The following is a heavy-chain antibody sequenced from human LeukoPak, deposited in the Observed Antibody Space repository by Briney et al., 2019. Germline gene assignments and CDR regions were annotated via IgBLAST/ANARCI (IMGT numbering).Heavy chain of an antibody. CDR3: ARVRQWLVGGPFDY. Sequence: SETLSLTCAVYGVSFSGYYWSWIRQPPGKGLEWIGEINHSGSTNYNPSLKSRVTISVDTSTNQFSLKLSSVTAADTAVYYCARVRQWLVGGPFDYWGQGTLVTVSS. CDR1: GVSFSGYY. D-gene: IGHD6-19*01. J-gene: IGHJ4*02. CDR2: INHSGST. V-gene: IGHV4-34*01.